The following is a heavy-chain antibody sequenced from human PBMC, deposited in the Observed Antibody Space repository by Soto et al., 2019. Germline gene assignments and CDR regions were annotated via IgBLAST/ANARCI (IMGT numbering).Heavy chain of an antibody. V-gene: IGHV1-2*02. CDR3: APSLGISGYIWFDP. J-gene: IGHJ5*02. Sequence: ASVKVSCKASGYTFIAYYIHWVRQAPGQGLEWMGWINPDNGGTNFAQKFQGRVTMTSDTSISTGYMELSRLTSDDTALYYCAPSLGISGYIWFDPWGQGTPVTVSS. CDR2: INPDNGGT. D-gene: IGHD3-22*01. CDR1: GYTFIAYY.